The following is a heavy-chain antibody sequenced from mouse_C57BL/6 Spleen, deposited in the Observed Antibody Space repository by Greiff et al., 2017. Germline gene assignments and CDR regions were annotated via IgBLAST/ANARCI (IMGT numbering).Heavy chain of an antibody. Sequence: VQVVESGGDLVKPGGSLKLSCAASGFTFSSYGMSWVRQTPDKRLEWVATISSGGSYTYYPDSVKGRFTISRDNAKNTLYLQMSSLKSEDTAMYYCARHPYYYGSSPYYYAMDYWGQGTSVTVSS. CDR2: ISSGGSYT. J-gene: IGHJ4*01. CDR1: GFTFSSYG. V-gene: IGHV5-6*01. CDR3: ARHPYYYGSSPYYYAMDY. D-gene: IGHD1-1*01.